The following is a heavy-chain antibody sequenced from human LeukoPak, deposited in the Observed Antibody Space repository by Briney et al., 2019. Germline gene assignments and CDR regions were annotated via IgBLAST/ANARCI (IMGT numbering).Heavy chain of an antibody. J-gene: IGHJ6*03. Sequence: PSETLSLTCTVSGGSISSYYWSWLRQPPGKGLEWIGYIYYSGSTHYNPSLKSRLTISVDTSTNQYSLKLSSVTAADTAVYYCARGYSSSWYTYYYYYMDVWGKGTTVTISS. D-gene: IGHD6-13*01. CDR3: ARGYSSSWYTYYYYYMDV. CDR1: GGSISSYY. V-gene: IGHV4-59*01. CDR2: IYYSGST.